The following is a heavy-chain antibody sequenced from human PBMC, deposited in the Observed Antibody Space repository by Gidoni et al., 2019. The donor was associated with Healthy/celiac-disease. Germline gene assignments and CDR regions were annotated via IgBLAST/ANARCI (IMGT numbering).Heavy chain of an antibody. J-gene: IGHJ6*02. D-gene: IGHD2-15*01. CDR3: ARDMGYCSGGSCYEGYYGMDV. V-gene: IGHV3-33*01. Sequence: QVQLVESGGGVVQPGRSLRLSCAASGFTFSSYGMHWVRQAPGKALEWVAVVWDDGSNKYYAYSVKGRFAISRDNSKNTLYMQMNSLRAEDTAVYYCARDMGYCSGGSCYEGYYGMDVWGQGTTVTVSS. CDR1: GFTFSSYG. CDR2: VWDDGSNK.